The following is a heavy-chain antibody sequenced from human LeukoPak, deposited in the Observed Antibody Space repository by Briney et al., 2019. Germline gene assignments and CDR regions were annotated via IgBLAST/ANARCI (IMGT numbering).Heavy chain of an antibody. J-gene: IGHJ6*03. CDR2: ISSSSSYI. CDR1: GFTFSSYS. D-gene: IGHD2-2*01. Sequence: GGSLRLSCAASGFTFSSYSMNWVRQAPGKGLEWVSSISSSSSYIYYADSVKGRFTISRDNAKNSLYLQMNSLRAEDTAVYYCARSPWDYCSSTSCCGPCYYYYYMDVWGKGTTVTVSS. CDR3: ARSPWDYCSSTSCCGPCYYYYYMDV. V-gene: IGHV3-21*01.